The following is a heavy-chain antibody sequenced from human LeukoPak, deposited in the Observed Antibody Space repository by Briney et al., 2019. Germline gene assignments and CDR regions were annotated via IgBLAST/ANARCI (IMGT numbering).Heavy chain of an antibody. D-gene: IGHD3-10*01. CDR1: GFTFSSYE. V-gene: IGHV3-48*03. CDR3: SRYYYASGSSDY. Sequence: SGGSLRLSCAASGFTFSSYEMNWVRQAPGKGLEWVSYISSSGTTIYYADSVKGRFTISRDNAKNSLYLQMNSLRAEDTALYYCSRYYYASGSSDYWGQGTLVTVSS. CDR2: ISSSGTTI. J-gene: IGHJ4*02.